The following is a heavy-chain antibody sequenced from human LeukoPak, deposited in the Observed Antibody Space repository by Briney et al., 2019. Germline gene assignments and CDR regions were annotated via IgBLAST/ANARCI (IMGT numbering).Heavy chain of an antibody. CDR3: ARAPEYYYDSSGYLY. J-gene: IGHJ4*02. Sequence: SETLSLTCTVSGGSISSSSYYWGWIRQPPGKGLEWIGSIYYSGSTYYNPSLKSRVTISVDKSKNQFSLKLSSVTAADTAVYYCARAPEYYYDSSGYLYWGQGTLVTVSS. V-gene: IGHV4-39*07. D-gene: IGHD3-22*01. CDR2: IYYSGST. CDR1: GGSISSSSYY.